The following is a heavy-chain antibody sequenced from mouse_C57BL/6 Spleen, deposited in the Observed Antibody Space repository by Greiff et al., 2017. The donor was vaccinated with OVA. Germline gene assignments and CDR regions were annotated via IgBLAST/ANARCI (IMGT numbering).Heavy chain of an antibody. CDR1: GFSFNTYA. J-gene: IGHJ2*01. CDR3: VGGYGY. CDR2: IRSKSNNYAT. V-gene: IGHV10-1*01. D-gene: IGHD1-1*02. Sequence: DAGGGLVQPKGSLTLSCAASGFSFNTYAMNWVRQAPGKGLEWVARIRSKSNNYATYYADSVKDRFTISRDDSESMLYLQMNNLKTEDTAMYYCVGGYGYWGQGTTLTVSS.